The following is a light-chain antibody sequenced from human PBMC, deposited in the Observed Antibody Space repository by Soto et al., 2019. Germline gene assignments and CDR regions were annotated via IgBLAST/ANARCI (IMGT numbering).Light chain of an antibody. J-gene: IGLJ2*01. CDR3: CSYAGSYFMI. CDR2: DVS. CDR1: SSDVGTSNY. V-gene: IGLV2-11*01. Sequence: QSALTQPRSVSGSPGQSVTISCSGTSSDVGTSNYVSWYQQHPGKAPTLIIYDVSQRPSGVPDRFSGSKSGNTASLTISGRQAEDEADYHCCSYAGSYFMIFGGGTKLTVL.